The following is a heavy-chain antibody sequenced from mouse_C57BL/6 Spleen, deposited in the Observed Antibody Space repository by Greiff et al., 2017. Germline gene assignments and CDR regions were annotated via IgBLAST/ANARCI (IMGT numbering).Heavy chain of an antibody. CDR3: ARGSTTVAYFDY. CDR2: INPSSGYT. D-gene: IGHD1-1*01. CDR1: GYPFTSYW. V-gene: IGHV1-7*01. J-gene: IGHJ2*01. Sequence: VLLVESGAELAKPGASVKLSCKASGYPFTSYWMHWVKQRPGQGLEWIGYINPSSGYTKYNQKFKDKATLTADKSSSTAYMQLSSLTYADSAVYYCARGSTTVAYFDYWGQGTTLTVSA.